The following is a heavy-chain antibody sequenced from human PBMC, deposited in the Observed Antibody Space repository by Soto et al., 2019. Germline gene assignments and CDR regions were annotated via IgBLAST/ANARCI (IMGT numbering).Heavy chain of an antibody. CDR2: ISGSGGST. V-gene: IGHV3-23*01. J-gene: IGHJ4*02. Sequence: GGSLGLSCAASGFTFSSYAMSWVRQAPGKGLEWVSAISGSGGSTYYADSVKGRFTISRDNSKNTLYLQMNSLRAEDTAVYYCAKARLSQRVIFLGPDYWGQGTLVTVSS. CDR1: GFTFSSYA. CDR3: AKARLSQRVIFLGPDY.